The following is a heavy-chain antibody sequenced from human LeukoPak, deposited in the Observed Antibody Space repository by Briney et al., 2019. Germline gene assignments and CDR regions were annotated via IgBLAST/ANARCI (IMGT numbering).Heavy chain of an antibody. CDR2: IYPGDSDT. CDR3: ARHGSRIGDAFDI. J-gene: IGHJ3*02. Sequence: GESLQISCQGSGSSFTSYWIGWVRQLPGKGLEWMGIIYPGDSDTRYSPSFQGQVTISADKSISTAYLQWSSLKASDTAMYYCARHGSRIGDAFDIWGQGTMVTVSS. CDR1: GSSFTSYW. V-gene: IGHV5-51*01.